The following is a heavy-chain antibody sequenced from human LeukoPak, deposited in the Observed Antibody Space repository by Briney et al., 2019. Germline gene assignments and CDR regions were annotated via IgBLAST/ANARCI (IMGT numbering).Heavy chain of an antibody. CDR2: IYSGGST. J-gene: IGHJ3*02. V-gene: IGHV3-66*01. CDR3: ARSGYNEIPDALDS. CDR1: GFTVSSNY. D-gene: IGHD5-24*01. Sequence: GGSLRLSCAASGFTVSSNYMSWVRQAPGKGLEWVSVIYSGGSTYYADSVKGRFTISRDNSKNTLYLQMNSLRAEDTAVYYCARSGYNEIPDALDSWGQGTMVTVSS.